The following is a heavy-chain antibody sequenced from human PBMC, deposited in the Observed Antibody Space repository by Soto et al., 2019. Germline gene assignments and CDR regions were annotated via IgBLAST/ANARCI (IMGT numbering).Heavy chain of an antibody. J-gene: IGHJ5*02. D-gene: IGHD3-16*02. V-gene: IGHV4-4*07. CDR2: IDTSGNT. CDR3: GRAPTYVWGSYRYEMGWFDP. Sequence: QVQLQESGPGLVKPSETLSLICTVSGGSINSYYWNWIRQPAGKGLEWIGRIDTSGNTNYNPSPKSRVTMSVDTSKNHFSLKMTSVTAADTAIYYCGRAPTYVWGSYRYEMGWFDPWGQGTLVTVSS. CDR1: GGSINSYY.